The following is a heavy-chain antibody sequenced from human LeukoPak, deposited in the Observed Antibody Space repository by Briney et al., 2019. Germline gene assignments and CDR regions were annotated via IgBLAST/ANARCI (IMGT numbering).Heavy chain of an antibody. CDR3: ARVFWSSRWYYFAY. Sequence: PGGSLRLSRAASGFTFSSYWMTWVRQAPGKGLEWVSNIKQDGSEKYYVDSVKGRFTISKDNAKNSLYLQMNSLRTEDTAVYYCARVFWSSRWYYFAYWGQGTLVTVSS. V-gene: IGHV3-7*04. J-gene: IGHJ4*02. D-gene: IGHD6-13*01. CDR1: GFTFSSYW. CDR2: IKQDGSEK.